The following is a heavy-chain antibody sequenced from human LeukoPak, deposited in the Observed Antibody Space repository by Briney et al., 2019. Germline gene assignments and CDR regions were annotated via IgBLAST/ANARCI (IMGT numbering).Heavy chain of an antibody. CDR1: GYTFTSYG. D-gene: IGHD6-19*01. CDR3: ASSDSRYISGWDAFDI. Sequence: ASVKVSCKASGYTFTSYGITWVRQAPGQGLEWRGWISAYNGNTNYAQKLQGRVTMTTDTSTSTAYMELRSLRSDDTAVYYCASSDSRYISGWDAFDIWGQGTMVTVSS. V-gene: IGHV1-18*04. CDR2: ISAYNGNT. J-gene: IGHJ3*02.